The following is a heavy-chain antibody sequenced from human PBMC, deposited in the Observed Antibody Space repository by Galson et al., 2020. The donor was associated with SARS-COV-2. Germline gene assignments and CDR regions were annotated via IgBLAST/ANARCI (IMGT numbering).Heavy chain of an antibody. Sequence: GGSLRLSCAASGFVFSNYDMTWVRQAPGQGLEFVSGIEYNGAVTYYADSVKGRFTIYRDNSKNILYLQMNNLRAEDTAVYFCAKHYVRSHDYWGQGTLVTVSS. D-gene: IGHD3-10*02. CDR1: GFVFSNYD. CDR3: AKHYVRSHDY. V-gene: IGHV3-23*01. J-gene: IGHJ4*02. CDR2: IEYNGAVT.